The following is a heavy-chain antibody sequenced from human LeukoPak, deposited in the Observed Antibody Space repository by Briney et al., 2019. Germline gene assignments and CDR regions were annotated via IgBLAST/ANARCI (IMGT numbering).Heavy chain of an antibody. V-gene: IGHV4-4*07. CDR3: ASGTASGVVYHLSGDLAY. CDR2: IYTSGST. CDR1: GGSISRYS. D-gene: IGHD2-21*01. Sequence: PSETLSLTCTVSGGSISRYSWSWIRQPAGKGLEWIGRIYTSGSTNYNPSLKSRASMSVDTSKNLFSLKLSSVTAADTAVYYCASGTASGVVYHLSGDLAYWGQGTLVTVSS. J-gene: IGHJ4*02.